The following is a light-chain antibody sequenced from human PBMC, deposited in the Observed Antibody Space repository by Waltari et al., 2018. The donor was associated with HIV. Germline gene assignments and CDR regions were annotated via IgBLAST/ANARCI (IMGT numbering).Light chain of an antibody. V-gene: IGLV1-40*01. CDR2: GNS. J-gene: IGLJ2*01. Sequence: QSLLTQPPSVSGAPGQRVTISCTGSSSNIGAGYDVHWYQQLPVTAPKLLFYGNSNRPSGVPDRFSGSKSDTSASLAITGLRAEDEADYYCQSYDSSLSGDVVFGGGTSLTVL. CDR3: QSYDSSLSGDVV. CDR1: SSNIGAGYD.